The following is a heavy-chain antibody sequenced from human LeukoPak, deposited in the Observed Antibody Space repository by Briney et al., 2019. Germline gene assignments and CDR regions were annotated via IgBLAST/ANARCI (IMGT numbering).Heavy chain of an antibody. D-gene: IGHD3-3*01. CDR1: GFTFSNYW. V-gene: IGHV3-7*01. J-gene: IGHJ4*02. CDR2: IEPDGTEK. CDR3: ARDHDFWT. Sequence: GGSLRLSCAASGFTFSNYWMAWVRQAPGKGLEWVANIEPDGTEKYYLDSMKGRFTISRDNAQNSLYLHMNSLRDEDTAVYYCARDHDFWTWGQGTLVTVSS.